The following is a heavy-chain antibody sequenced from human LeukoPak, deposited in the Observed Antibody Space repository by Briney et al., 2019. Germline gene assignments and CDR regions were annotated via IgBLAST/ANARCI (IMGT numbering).Heavy chain of an antibody. CDR3: ARGGTYYPCIDY. CDR1: GYTFTTSY. V-gene: IGHV1-18*01. Sequence: ASVKVSCKASGYTFTTSYINWVRQAPGQGLEWMGWVSAHDGKTSYAQKFQGRVTMTTDSSTSTAYMDLTSLRSDDTAVYYCARGGTYYPCIDYWGQGTLVTVSS. CDR2: VSAHDGKT. J-gene: IGHJ4*02. D-gene: IGHD1-26*01.